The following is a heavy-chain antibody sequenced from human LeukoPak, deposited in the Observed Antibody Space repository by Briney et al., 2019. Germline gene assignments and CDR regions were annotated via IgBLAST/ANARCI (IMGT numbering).Heavy chain of an antibody. CDR1: GFTFSTYG. D-gene: IGHD2-15*01. CDR2: IDNSGTNT. Sequence: GGSLRLSCAASGFTFSTYGMSWVRQAPGKGLECVSGIDNSGTNTYYADSVKGRFTISRDNSKNTLYLQMNSLRAEDTAVYYCAKVEVAGEGRFSWGQGTLVIVSS. J-gene: IGHJ4*02. V-gene: IGHV3-23*05. CDR3: AKVEVAGEGRFS.